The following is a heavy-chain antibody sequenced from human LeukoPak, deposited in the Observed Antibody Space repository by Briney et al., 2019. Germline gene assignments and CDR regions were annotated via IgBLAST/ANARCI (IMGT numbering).Heavy chain of an antibody. CDR1: GFTFGDYA. Sequence: KSGGSLRLSCTASGFTFGDYAMSWFRQAPGKGLEWVGFIRSKAYGGTTEYAASVKGRFTISRDDSKSIAYLQMNSLKTEDTAVYYCTRDVGSYGDYINTFLFDYWGQGTLVTVSS. CDR3: TRDVGSYGDYINTFLFDY. D-gene: IGHD4-17*01. V-gene: IGHV3-49*05. CDR2: IRSKAYGGTT. J-gene: IGHJ4*02.